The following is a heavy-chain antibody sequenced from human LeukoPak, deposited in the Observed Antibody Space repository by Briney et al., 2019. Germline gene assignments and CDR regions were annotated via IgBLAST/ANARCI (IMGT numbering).Heavy chain of an antibody. V-gene: IGHV3-30*03. J-gene: IGHJ4*02. CDR1: GFTFSSYG. CDR3: ARCFGCSGYDYEKYYFDY. CDR2: ISYDGSNK. D-gene: IGHD5-12*01. Sequence: QSGGSLRLSCAASGFTFSSYGMHWVRQAPGKGLEWVAVISYDGSNKYYADSVKGRFTISRDNSKNTLYLQMNSLRAEDTAVYYCARCFGCSGYDYEKYYFDYWGQGTLVTVSS.